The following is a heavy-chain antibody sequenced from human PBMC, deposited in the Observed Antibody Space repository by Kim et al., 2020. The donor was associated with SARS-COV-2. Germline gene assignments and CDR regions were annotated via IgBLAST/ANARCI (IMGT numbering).Heavy chain of an antibody. J-gene: IGHJ3*02. CDR3: AKDNREDAFDI. CDR1: GFTFSSYG. Sequence: GGSLRLSCAASGFTFSSYGMHWVRQAPGKGLEWVAVISYDGSNKYYADSVKGRFTISRDNSKNTLYLQMNSLRAEDTAVYYCAKDNREDAFDIWGQGTMVTVSS. CDR2: ISYDGSNK. V-gene: IGHV3-30*18.